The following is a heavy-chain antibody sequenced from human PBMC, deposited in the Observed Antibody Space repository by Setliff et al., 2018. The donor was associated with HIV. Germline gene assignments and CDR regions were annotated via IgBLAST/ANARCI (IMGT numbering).Heavy chain of an antibody. CDR2: IWYDGSNK. V-gene: IGHV3-30*02. J-gene: IGHJ6*03. CDR1: GFTFSSYG. CDR3: AKGTYYDLLTAYYLSDYYMDV. Sequence: GGSLRLSCAASGFTFSSYGMHWVRQAPGKGLEWVAVIWYDGSNKYYPDSVRGRFTISRDNSKDTLYLQMNSLRPEDTAVYYCAKGTYYDLLTAYYLSDYYMDVWGQGTTVTVSS. D-gene: IGHD3-9*01.